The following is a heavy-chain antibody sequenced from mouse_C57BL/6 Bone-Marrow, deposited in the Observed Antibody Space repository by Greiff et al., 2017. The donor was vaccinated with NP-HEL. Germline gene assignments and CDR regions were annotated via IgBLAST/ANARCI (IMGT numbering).Heavy chain of an antibody. D-gene: IGHD2-2*01. V-gene: IGHV14-2*01. CDR3: ARGYPFAY. CDR1: GFNIKDYY. Sequence: VQLQQSGAELVKPGASVKLSCTASGFNIKDYYMHWVKQRTEQGLEWIGRIDPEDGETTSAPTFQGKATLTADTSSNTAYLQLSSLTSEDTAVYYCARGYPFAYWGQGTLVTVSA. J-gene: IGHJ3*01. CDR2: IDPEDGET.